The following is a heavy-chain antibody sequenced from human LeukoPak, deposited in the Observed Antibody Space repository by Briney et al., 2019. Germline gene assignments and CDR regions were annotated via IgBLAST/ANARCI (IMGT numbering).Heavy chain of an antibody. CDR2: INPNSGGT. J-gene: IGHJ4*02. CDR1: GYTFTGYY. CDR3: ARPSRGYSYGLDY. V-gene: IGHV1-2*02. D-gene: IGHD5-18*01. Sequence: GASVKLSCTASGYTFTGYYMHWVRQAPGHGLEWMGWINPNSGGTNYAQKFQGRVTMTRDTSISTDYMELSRLRSDDTAVYYCARPSRGYSYGLDYWGQGTLVTVSS.